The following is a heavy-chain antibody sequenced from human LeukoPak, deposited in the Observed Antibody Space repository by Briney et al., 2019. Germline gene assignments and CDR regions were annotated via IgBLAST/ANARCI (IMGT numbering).Heavy chain of an antibody. D-gene: IGHD6-19*01. Sequence: GGSLRLSCAASGFTFSTYGMSWVRQAPGKGLEWVSDISVSGVSTYYADSVKGRFTISRDNSKNTLYLQMNSLKAEDTAVYYCAKVSRSSGLDWGQGTRVTVSS. J-gene: IGHJ4*02. CDR2: ISVSGVST. CDR1: GFTFSTYG. V-gene: IGHV3-23*01. CDR3: AKVSRSSGLD.